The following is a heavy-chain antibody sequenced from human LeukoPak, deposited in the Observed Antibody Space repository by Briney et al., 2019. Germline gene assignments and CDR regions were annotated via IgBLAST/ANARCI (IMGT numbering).Heavy chain of an antibody. CDR1: GFTFSNYA. CDR2: ITSGENT. Sequence: GGSLRLSCAASGFTFSNYAMNWVRQAPGKGLEWVSTITSGENTYYADSVKGRFAISRDNSKNTLYLQMNSLRAEDTAVYYCAKRLSSSSTWYYFDYWGQGTLVTVSS. V-gene: IGHV3-23*01. J-gene: IGHJ4*02. D-gene: IGHD6-13*01. CDR3: AKRLSSSSTWYYFDY.